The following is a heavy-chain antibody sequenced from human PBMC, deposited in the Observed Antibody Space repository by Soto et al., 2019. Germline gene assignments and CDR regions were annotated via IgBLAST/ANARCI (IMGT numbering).Heavy chain of an antibody. Sequence: SETLSLTCTVSGGSNTSGGYFWDWIRQPPGKGLEWIGTVHSTGGTYYRPSLRRRVTISVDTSKHLFSLKMTSASATDTAVYFCAKREDSSRFGGLDIWGQGTAVTVSS. D-gene: IGHD3-3*01. V-gene: IGHV4-39*01. J-gene: IGHJ6*02. CDR1: GGSNTSGGYF. CDR3: AKREDSSRFGGLDI. CDR2: VHSTGGT.